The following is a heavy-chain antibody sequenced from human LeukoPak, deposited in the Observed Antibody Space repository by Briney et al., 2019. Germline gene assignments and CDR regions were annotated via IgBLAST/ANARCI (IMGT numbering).Heavy chain of an antibody. D-gene: IGHD3-22*01. CDR3: ARGPSITMIDY. Sequence: SQTLSLTCTVSGGSISSGDYYWSWLRQPPGKGLEWIGYIYYSGSTYYNPSLKSRVTISVDTSKNQFSLKLSSVTAADTAVYYCARGPSITMIDYWGQGTLVTVSS. CDR1: GGSISSGDYY. V-gene: IGHV4-30-4*08. J-gene: IGHJ4*02. CDR2: IYYSGST.